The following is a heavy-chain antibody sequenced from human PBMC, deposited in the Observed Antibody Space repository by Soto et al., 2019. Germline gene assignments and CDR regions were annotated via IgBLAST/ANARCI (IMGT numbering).Heavy chain of an antibody. CDR3: ARANGDFDY. CDR1: GYTFTSYD. D-gene: IGHD4-17*01. V-gene: IGHV1-8*01. Sequence: QVQLVQSGAEVKKPGASVKVSCKASGYTFTSYDINWVRQATGQGLEWMGWMNLNSGYTGYAQKFXXRXTXXRDNSIRTAFMDLSSLRSEDTAVYYCARANGDFDYWGQGTLVTVSS. J-gene: IGHJ4*02. CDR2: MNLNSGYT.